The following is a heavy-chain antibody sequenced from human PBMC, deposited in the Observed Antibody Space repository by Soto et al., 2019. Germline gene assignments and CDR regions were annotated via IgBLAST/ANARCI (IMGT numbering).Heavy chain of an antibody. CDR3: ARARYCASPSCYKHYYYGMDT. CDR1: GYTFTSHG. J-gene: IGHJ6*02. D-gene: IGHD2-2*02. Sequence: QDQLAQSGAEVKKPGASVKISCEASGYTFTSHGISWVRQAPGQGLEWLGWISTYTSRTHYAQKVQGRVTITTDTSTSTAYLDLRSLTFDDTAVYYCARARYCASPSCYKHYYYGMDTWGQATTVTVSS. V-gene: IGHV1-18*04. CDR2: ISTYTSRT.